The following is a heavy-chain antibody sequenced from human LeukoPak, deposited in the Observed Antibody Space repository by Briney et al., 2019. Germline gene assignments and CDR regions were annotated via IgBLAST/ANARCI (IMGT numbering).Heavy chain of an antibody. Sequence: ASVKVSCKASGYTFTGYYMHWVRQAPGQGLEWMGGIIPIFGTANYAQKFQGRVTITADESTSTAYMELSSLRSEDTAVYYCARERSSVWFGESSEYYFDYWGQGTLVTVSS. CDR3: ARERSSVWFGESSEYYFDY. CDR2: IIPIFGTA. D-gene: IGHD3-10*01. V-gene: IGHV1-69*13. CDR1: GYTFTGYY. J-gene: IGHJ4*02.